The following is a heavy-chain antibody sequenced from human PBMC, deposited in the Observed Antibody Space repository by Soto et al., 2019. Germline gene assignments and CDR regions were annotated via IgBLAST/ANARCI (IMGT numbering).Heavy chain of an antibody. Sequence: PGGSLRLSCGASGFTFDGFAMHWVLQAPGKGLEWVSGISWNSGSVAYADSVKGRFTISRDNAKNSLYLQMNSLTPEDTALYYCAKDFSDIWDYRRDFDYWGQGTLVTVSS. CDR1: GFTFDGFA. D-gene: IGHD1-7*01. CDR2: ISWNSGSV. J-gene: IGHJ4*02. V-gene: IGHV3-9*01. CDR3: AKDFSDIWDYRRDFDY.